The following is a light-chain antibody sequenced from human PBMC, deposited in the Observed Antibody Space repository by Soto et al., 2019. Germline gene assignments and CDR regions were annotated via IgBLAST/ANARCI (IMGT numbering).Light chain of an antibody. CDR2: GAS. Sequence: EILLTQSPDSLSLSPGDRATLSCRASQSFSSTFFAWYQQKPGQAPRLLIYGASSRATGIPDRFSGSGSGTDFTLTISRLEPEDFSVYYCQQYASSVTFGQWTKVEIK. CDR1: QSFSSTF. CDR3: QQYASSVT. V-gene: IGKV3-20*01. J-gene: IGKJ1*01.